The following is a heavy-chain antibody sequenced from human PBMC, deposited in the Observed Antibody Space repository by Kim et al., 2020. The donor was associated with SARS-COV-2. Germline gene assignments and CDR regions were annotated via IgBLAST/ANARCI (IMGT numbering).Heavy chain of an antibody. CDR3: ARALCSSTSCYQAFDI. Sequence: SVKGRFTISREKAKNSLYLQMNSLRAGDTAVYYCARALCSSTSCYQAFDIWGQGTMVTVSS. D-gene: IGHD2-2*01. V-gene: IGHV3-13*01. J-gene: IGHJ3*02.